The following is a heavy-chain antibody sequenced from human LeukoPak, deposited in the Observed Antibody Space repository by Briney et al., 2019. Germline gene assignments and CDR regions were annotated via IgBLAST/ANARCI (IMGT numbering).Heavy chain of an antibody. V-gene: IGHV4-30-4*01. J-gene: IGHJ4*02. Sequence: SETLSLTCTVSGGSIDSGDYYWSWIRRPPGRGLEWIGYIYYSGSTYYNPSLRSRITMSLDTSKNQFSLKLTSVTAADTAVYYCAKLEVVGLSVDFWGQGALVTVSS. CDR3: AKLEVVGLSVDF. D-gene: IGHD6-19*01. CDR1: GGSIDSGDYY. CDR2: IYYSGST.